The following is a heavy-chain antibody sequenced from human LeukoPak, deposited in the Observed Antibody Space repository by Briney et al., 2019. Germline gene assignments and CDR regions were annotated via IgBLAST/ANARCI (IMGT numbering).Heavy chain of an antibody. CDR3: ARDYGITMVRGAPRPYYYYGMDV. CDR1: GGSISSYY. CDR2: IYYSGST. Sequence: SETLSPTCTVSGGSISSYYWSWIRQPPGKGLEWIGYIYYSGSTNYNPSLKSRVTISVDTSKNQFSLKLSSVTAADTAVYYCARDYGITMVRGAPRPYYYYGMDVWGKGTTVTVSS. D-gene: IGHD3-10*01. V-gene: IGHV4-59*01. J-gene: IGHJ6*04.